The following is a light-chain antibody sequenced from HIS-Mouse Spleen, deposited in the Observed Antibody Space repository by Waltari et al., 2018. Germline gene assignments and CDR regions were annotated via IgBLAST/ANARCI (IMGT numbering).Light chain of an antibody. CDR2: EDS. CDR3: YSTDSSGNHRV. Sequence: SYDLTQPPSVSVSPRQTCRITCSGYALPKKYAYWYQQKSGQAPVLVIYEDSKRPSGIPERFSGSSSGTMATLTISGAQVEDEADYYCYSTDSSGNHRVFGGGTKLTVL. J-gene: IGLJ2*01. V-gene: IGLV3-10*01. CDR1: ALPKKY.